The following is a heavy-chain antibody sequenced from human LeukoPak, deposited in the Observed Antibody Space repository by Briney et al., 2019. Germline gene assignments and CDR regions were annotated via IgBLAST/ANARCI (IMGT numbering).Heavy chain of an antibody. J-gene: IGHJ4*02. CDR3: AKGAAPDY. V-gene: IGHV3-30*18. CDR2: ISYDGSNK. CDR1: GFTFSSYG. Sequence: GRSLRLSCAASGFTFSSYGMHWVRQAPGKGLEWVAVISYDGSNKYYADSVKGRFTISRDNSKNTLYLQMNSLRAEDTAAYYCAKGAAPDYWGQGTLVTVSS. D-gene: IGHD6-13*01.